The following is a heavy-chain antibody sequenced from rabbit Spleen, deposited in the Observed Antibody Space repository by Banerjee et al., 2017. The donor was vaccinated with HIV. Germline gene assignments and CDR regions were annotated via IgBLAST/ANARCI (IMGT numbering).Heavy chain of an antibody. V-gene: IGHV1S47*01. CDR2: IEPIFGST. CDR1: GFDFSNYG. D-gene: IGHD1-1*01. CDR3: VRDRANIGGYYGPYYFDL. J-gene: IGHJ4*01. Sequence: QEQLVESGGGLVQPGGSLKLSCKASGFDFSNYGVSWVRQAPGKGLEWIGYIEPIFGSTYYASWVNGRFTISSHNAQNTLYLQLNSLTAADTATYFCVRDRANIGGYYGPYYFDLWGPGTLVTVS.